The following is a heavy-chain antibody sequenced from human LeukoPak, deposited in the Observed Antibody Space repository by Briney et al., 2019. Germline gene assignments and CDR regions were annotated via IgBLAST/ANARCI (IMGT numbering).Heavy chain of an antibody. CDR2: ISSDGSNK. J-gene: IGHJ2*01. V-gene: IGHV3-30*18. CDR3: AKSVGGWYLDL. CDR1: GFTFSTYG. Sequence: GGSLRLSCAASGFTFSTYGMQWVRQAPGKGLEWVAIISSDGSNKYYADSVKGRLTIARDNSKNTLFLQLNSLRTEDTAVFYCAKSVGGWYLDLWGRGTLVTVSS.